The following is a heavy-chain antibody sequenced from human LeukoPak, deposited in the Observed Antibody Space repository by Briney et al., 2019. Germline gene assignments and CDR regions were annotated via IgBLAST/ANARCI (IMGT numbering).Heavy chain of an antibody. CDR3: ARDYYDSSGLVDY. CDR1: GFTFSSYA. V-gene: IGHV3-30-3*01. J-gene: IGHJ4*02. Sequence: GGSLRLSCAASGFTFSSYAMHWVRQAPGKGLEWVAVISYDGSNIYYADSVKGRFTISRDNSKNTLYLQMNSLRAEDTAVYYCARDYYDSSGLVDYWGQGTLVTVSS. D-gene: IGHD3-22*01. CDR2: ISYDGSNI.